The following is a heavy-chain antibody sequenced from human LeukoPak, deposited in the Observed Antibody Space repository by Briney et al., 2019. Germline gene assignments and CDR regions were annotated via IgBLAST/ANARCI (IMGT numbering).Heavy chain of an antibody. CDR3: ATMSVLLPWGY. Sequence: PGGSLRLSCAVSGLSVSTSYMTWVRQAPGKGLEWVSAISGSDGRTFQPDSVKGRFTISRDNSKNTLYLQMNSLRAEDTAIYYCATMSVLLPWGYWGQGTLVTVSS. D-gene: IGHD2/OR15-2a*01. CDR2: ISGSDGRT. CDR1: GLSVSTSY. V-gene: IGHV3-23*01. J-gene: IGHJ4*02.